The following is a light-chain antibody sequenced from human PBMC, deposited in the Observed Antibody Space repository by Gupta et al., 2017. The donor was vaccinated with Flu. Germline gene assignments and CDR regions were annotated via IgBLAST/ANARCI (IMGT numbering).Light chain of an antibody. CDR3: QQYYSYPQT. CDR2: AAS. CDR1: QGISSY. Sequence: AIRFPQSPSSFSASTGDRVTITCRASQGISSYLAWYQQKPGKAPKRLIYAASTLQSGVPSRFSGSGYGTDFTLTISCLQSEDFATYYCQQYYSYPQTFGQGTKVEIK. V-gene: IGKV1-8*01. J-gene: IGKJ1*01.